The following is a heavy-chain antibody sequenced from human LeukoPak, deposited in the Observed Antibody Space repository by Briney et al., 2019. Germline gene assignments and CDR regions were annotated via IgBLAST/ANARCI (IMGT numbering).Heavy chain of an antibody. J-gene: IGHJ4*02. Sequence: GASLRLSCAASGFTFYSYAMSWVRQAPGKGLEWVSSIGRGGDTTYYADSVKGRFTISRDNSKNTLYLRMNSLRAEDTAVYYCARNGDYWGQGTLVTVSS. CDR2: IGRGGDTT. CDR3: ARNGDY. CDR1: GFTFYSYA. D-gene: IGHD2-8*01. V-gene: IGHV3-23*01.